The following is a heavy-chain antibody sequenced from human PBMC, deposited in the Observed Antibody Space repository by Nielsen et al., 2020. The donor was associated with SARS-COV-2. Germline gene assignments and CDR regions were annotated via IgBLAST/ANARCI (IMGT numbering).Heavy chain of an antibody. D-gene: IGHD6-6*01. J-gene: IGHJ4*02. CDR3: AKAGFAARFLDY. Sequence: GESLKISCAASGFTFSSYGMHWVRQAPGKGLEWVAVISYDGSNKYYADSVKGRFTLSRDNSKNTLYLQMNSLRAEDTAVYYCAKAGFAARFLDYWGQGTLVTVSS. CDR1: GFTFSSYG. V-gene: IGHV3-30*18. CDR2: ISYDGSNK.